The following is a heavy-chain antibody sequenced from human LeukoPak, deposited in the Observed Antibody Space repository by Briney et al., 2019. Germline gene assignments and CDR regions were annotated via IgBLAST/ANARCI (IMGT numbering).Heavy chain of an antibody. Sequence: GASVKFSCKASGFTFTSSAVQWVRQARGQRLEWIGWIVVGSGNTNYAQKFQERVTITRDMSTSTAYMELSSLRPEDTAVYYCARDHGSSPLPRGYSCSWLNAFDIWGQGTMVTVSS. CDR2: IVVGSGNT. J-gene: IGHJ3*02. D-gene: IGHD6-13*01. CDR3: ARDHGSSPLPRGYSCSWLNAFDI. CDR1: GFTFTSSA. V-gene: IGHV1-58*01.